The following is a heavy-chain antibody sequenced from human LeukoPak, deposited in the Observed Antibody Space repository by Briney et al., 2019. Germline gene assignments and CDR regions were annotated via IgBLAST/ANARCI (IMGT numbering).Heavy chain of an antibody. D-gene: IGHD1-26*01. CDR2: ISDTGST. Sequence: PSETLSLTCIVSGGSVRSGSYYWSWIRQSPGKGLDWIGYISDTGSTKYNPSLQSRVTISIDTSKTQFSPKLNSVTAADTAIYYCARVPRNLLVGANIFFDYWGQGTLVTVSS. CDR1: GGSVRSGSYY. V-gene: IGHV4-61*01. J-gene: IGHJ4*02. CDR3: ARVPRNLLVGANIFFDY.